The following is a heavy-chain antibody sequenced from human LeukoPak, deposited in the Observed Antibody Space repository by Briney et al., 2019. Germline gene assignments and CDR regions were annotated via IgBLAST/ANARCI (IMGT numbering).Heavy chain of an antibody. V-gene: IGHV3-23*01. D-gene: IGHD4-17*01. CDR1: GFTFSSYA. Sequence: GGSLRLSCAASGFTFSSYAMSWVRQAPEKGLEWVSTISGSGGGTYYADSVKGRFTISRDDSKNTLYLQMNSLRAEDTAVYYCAAAVTTGRAEHYWGQGTLVTVSS. CDR2: ISGSGGGT. J-gene: IGHJ4*02. CDR3: AAAVTTGRAEHY.